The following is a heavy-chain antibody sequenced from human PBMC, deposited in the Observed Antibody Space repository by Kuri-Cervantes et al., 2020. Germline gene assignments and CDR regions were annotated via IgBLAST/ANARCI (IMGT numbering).Heavy chain of an antibody. CDR2: ISYDGSNK. J-gene: IGHJ6*02. CDR3: ATMDV. V-gene: IGHV3-30-3*01. Sequence: GGSLRLSCAASGFTFSSYAMHWVRQAPGKGLEWVAVISYDGSNKYYADSVKGRFTISRDNSKNTLYLQMNSLRTEDTASYYCATMDVWGQGTTVTVSS. CDR1: GFTFSSYA.